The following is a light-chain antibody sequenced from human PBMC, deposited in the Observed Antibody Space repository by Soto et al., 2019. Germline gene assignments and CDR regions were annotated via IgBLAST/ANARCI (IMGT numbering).Light chain of an antibody. CDR1: QSVSSD. CDR3: QQYNNWALVI. CDR2: GAS. Sequence: EIVLTQSPGTLSSSPGERVTLSCRASQSVSSDLAWYQQKPGQAPRLLIYGASTRATGIPARFSGSGSGTEFTLTISSLQSEDFAVYYCQQYNNWALVIFGGGTKVDIK. V-gene: IGKV3-15*01. J-gene: IGKJ4*01.